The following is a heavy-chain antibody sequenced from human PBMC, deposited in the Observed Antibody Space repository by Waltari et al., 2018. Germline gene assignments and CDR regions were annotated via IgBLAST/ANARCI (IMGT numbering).Heavy chain of an antibody. V-gene: IGHV4-38-2*01. CDR2: IYHSGST. CDR1: GYSISSGYY. CDR3: ARSEENYFDY. Sequence: QVQLQESGPGLVKPSETLSLTCAVSGYSISSGYYWGWIRQPPGKGLEWIGSIYHSGSTYYNPSLKSRVTLSVDTSKNQFSLKLSSVTAADTAVYYCARSEENYFDYWGQGTLVTVSS. J-gene: IGHJ4*02.